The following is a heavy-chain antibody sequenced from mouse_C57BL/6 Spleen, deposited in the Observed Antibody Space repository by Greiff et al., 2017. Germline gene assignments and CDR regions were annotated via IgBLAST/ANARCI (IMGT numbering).Heavy chain of an antibody. Sequence: EVQLQQSGPGLVKPSQSLSLTCSVTGYSITSGYYWNWIRQFPGNKLEWMGYISYDGSNNYNPSLKNRISITRDTSKNQFFLKLNSVTTEDTATYYCAREYDGFWYFDVWGTGTTVTVSS. CDR2: ISYDGSN. D-gene: IGHD2-3*01. CDR3: AREYDGFWYFDV. J-gene: IGHJ1*03. CDR1: GYSITSGYY. V-gene: IGHV3-6*01.